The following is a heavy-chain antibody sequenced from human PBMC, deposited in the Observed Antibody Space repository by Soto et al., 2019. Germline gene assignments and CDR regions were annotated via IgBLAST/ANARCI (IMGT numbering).Heavy chain of an antibody. Sequence: SETLSLTCAVYGGSFSGYYWSWIRQPPGKGLEWIGEINHSGSTNYNPSLKSRVTISVDTSKNQFSLKLSSVTAADTAVYYCARGKTLYFANYYYYYGMDVWGQGTTVTVSS. J-gene: IGHJ6*02. V-gene: IGHV4-34*01. CDR1: GGSFSGYY. CDR2: INHSGST. D-gene: IGHD3-9*01. CDR3: ARGKTLYFANYYYYYGMDV.